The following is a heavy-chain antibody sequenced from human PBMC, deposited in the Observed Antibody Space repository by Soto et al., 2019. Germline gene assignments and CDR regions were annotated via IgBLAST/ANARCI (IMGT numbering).Heavy chain of an antibody. CDR2: ISGDDEK. Sequence: QITLKESGPTQVKPTQTLTLTCTFSGFSLITGGVSVAWIRQPPGKALEWLALISGDDEKRYSPSLSSRLTITKDTTKNQVVFTMTNMDPLDTATYYCSHRRGMIMDVWGHGTTVTVSS. CDR1: GFSLITGGVS. J-gene: IGHJ6*02. CDR3: SHRRGMIMDV. V-gene: IGHV2-5*02. D-gene: IGHD3-16*01.